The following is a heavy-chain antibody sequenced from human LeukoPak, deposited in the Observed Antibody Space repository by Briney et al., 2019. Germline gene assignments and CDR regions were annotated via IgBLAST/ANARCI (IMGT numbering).Heavy chain of an antibody. V-gene: IGHV4-38-2*02. J-gene: IGHJ2*01. CDR2: IYHSGST. CDR1: GYSISSGYY. CDR3: ARDPSVGAMPYWYFGL. D-gene: IGHD1-26*01. Sequence: PSETLSLTCTVSGYSISSGYYWGWIRQPPGKGLEWIGSIYHSGSTYYNPSLKSRVTISVDTSKNQFSLKLSSVTAADTAVYYCARDPSVGAMPYWYFGLWGRGTLVTVSS.